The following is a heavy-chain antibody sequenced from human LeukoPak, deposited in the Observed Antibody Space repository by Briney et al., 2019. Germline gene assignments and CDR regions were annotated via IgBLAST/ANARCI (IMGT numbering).Heavy chain of an antibody. Sequence: ASVTVSCKASGYTFTTYFIHWVRQAPGQGLEWMGIINPSDDSTGYALKFQDRLTMTRDLSTSTVYMELSSLRSEDTAVYYCANQGSGGSSGFDYWGQGTLVTVPS. CDR2: INPSDDST. J-gene: IGHJ4*02. CDR1: GYTFTTYF. V-gene: IGHV1-46*01. CDR3: ANQGSGGSSGFDY. D-gene: IGHD2-15*01.